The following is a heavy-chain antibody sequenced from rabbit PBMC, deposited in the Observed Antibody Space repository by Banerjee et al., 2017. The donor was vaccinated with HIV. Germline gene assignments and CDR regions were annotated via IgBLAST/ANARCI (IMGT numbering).Heavy chain of an antibody. CDR2: IDTGSSVIS. D-gene: IGHD8-1*01. Sequence: QEQLVESGGGLVQPGGSLKLSCKASGFDFSSYGVSWVRQAPGKGLEWIGCIDTGSSVISYYASWAQGRFTISKSSTDTVTLQISTLTAPDAAPNCYETCASSYHNLWGPGTLVTVS. CDR1: GFDFSSYG. V-gene: IGHV1S45*01. CDR3: ETCASSYHNL. J-gene: IGHJ4*01.